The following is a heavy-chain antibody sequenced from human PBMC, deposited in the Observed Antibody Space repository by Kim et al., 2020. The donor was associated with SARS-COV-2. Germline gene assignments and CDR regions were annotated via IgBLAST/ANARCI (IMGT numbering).Heavy chain of an antibody. CDR3: AKDFRFSVVGLNWFDP. V-gene: IGHV3-23*01. D-gene: IGHD3-3*01. J-gene: IGHJ5*02. Sequence: SVKGRFTISRDNSKNTLYLQMNSLRAEDTAVYYCAKDFRFSVVGLNWFDPWGQGTLVTVSS.